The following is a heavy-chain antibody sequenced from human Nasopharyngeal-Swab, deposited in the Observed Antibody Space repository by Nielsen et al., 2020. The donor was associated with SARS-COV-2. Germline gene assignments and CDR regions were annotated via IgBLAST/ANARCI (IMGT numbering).Heavy chain of an antibody. Sequence: SETLSLTCTVSGGSISSGSYYWSWIRQPAGKGLEWIGRIYTSGSTNYNPSLKSRVTISVDTYKNQFSLKLSSVTAADTAVYYCAREFSSSYYYYYYMDVWGKGTTVTVSS. CDR3: AREFSSSYYYYYYMDV. CDR1: GGSISSGSYY. J-gene: IGHJ6*03. V-gene: IGHV4-61*02. CDR2: IYTSGST. D-gene: IGHD6-6*01.